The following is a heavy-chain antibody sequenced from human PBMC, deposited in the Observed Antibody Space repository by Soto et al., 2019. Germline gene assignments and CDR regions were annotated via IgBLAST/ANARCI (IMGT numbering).Heavy chain of an antibody. CDR1: GFTFSSYA. V-gene: IGHV3-23*01. D-gene: IGHD3-22*01. CDR2: ISGSGGST. Sequence: GGSLRLSCAASGFTFSSYAMSWVRQAPGKGLEWVSAISGSGGSTYYADSVKGRFTISRDNSKNTLYLQMNSLRAEDTAVYYCAKDRGYYYDSSGYYYAGFAYWGQGTLVTVSS. J-gene: IGHJ4*02. CDR3: AKDRGYYYDSSGYYYAGFAY.